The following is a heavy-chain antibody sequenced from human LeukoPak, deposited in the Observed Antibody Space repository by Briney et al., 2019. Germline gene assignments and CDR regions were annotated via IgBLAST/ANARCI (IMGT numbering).Heavy chain of an antibody. Sequence: GGSLRLSCAASGFTFDDYAMHWVRQAPGKGLEWVSGISWNSGSIGYADSVKGRFTISRDNAENSLYLQMNSLRAEDTAVYYCARESTTERPGHWGQGTLVTVSS. D-gene: IGHD1-1*01. CDR3: ARESTTERPGH. J-gene: IGHJ4*02. CDR2: ISWNSGSI. CDR1: GFTFDDYA. V-gene: IGHV3-9*01.